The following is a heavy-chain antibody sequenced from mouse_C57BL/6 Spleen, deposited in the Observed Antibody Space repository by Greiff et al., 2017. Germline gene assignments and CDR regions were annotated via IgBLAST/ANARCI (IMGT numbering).Heavy chain of an antibody. CDR2: IHPNSGST. V-gene: IGHV1-64*01. J-gene: IGHJ3*01. CDR3: ARGHYDYDY. Sequence: QVQLQQPGAELVKPGASVKLSCKASGYTFTSYWMHWVKQRPGQGLEWIGMIHPNSGSTNYNEKFKIKATLTVDKSSSTAYMQLSSLTSEDSAVYYCARGHYDYDYWGQGTLVTVSA. D-gene: IGHD2-4*01. CDR1: GYTFTSYW.